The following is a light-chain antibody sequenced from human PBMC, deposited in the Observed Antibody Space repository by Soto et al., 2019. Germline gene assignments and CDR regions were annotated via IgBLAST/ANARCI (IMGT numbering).Light chain of an antibody. J-gene: IGKJ1*01. CDR1: QSVSSSY. CDR2: GAS. V-gene: IGKV3-20*01. CDR3: HQYVRSWT. Sequence: IGLTSHPDTLSLSPSERAALSCRACQSVSSSYLAWYQQNPGQAPWLLIYGASSRATCIPDRFSGSGSGTDFTLTISRLEPEDFAVYYCHQYVRSWTFAQGTKVDI.